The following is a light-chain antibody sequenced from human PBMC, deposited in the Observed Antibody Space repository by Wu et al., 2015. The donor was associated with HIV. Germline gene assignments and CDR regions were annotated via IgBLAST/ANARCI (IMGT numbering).Light chain of an antibody. CDR1: RVFPNNY. J-gene: IGKJ4*01. CDR2: AAS. CDR3: HQYGTSVLT. V-gene: IGKV3-20*01. Sequence: GQRVTSPAGPVRVFPNNYLAWYQQKSGQAPRLVIYAASTRATGIPDRFIGSGSGTDFTLTISKLEPEDFAVYYCHQYGTSVLTFGGGTKVEIK.